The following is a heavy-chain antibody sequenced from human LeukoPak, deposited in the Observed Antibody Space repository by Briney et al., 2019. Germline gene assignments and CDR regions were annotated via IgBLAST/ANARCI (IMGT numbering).Heavy chain of an antibody. J-gene: IGHJ4*02. Sequence: GGSLRLSCTASGFTFGDYAMSWARQAPGKGLEWVGFIRSKTHGGTTEYAASVKGRFTISRDDSKGVAYLQMNSLKTEDTAVYYCTRDQTPYYWGQGTLVTVSS. V-gene: IGHV3-49*04. CDR3: TRDQTPYY. CDR2: IRSKTHGGTT. CDR1: GFTFGDYA.